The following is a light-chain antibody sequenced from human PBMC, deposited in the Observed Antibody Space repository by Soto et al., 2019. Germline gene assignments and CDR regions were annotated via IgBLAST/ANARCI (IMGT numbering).Light chain of an antibody. V-gene: IGLV2-14*01. CDR2: DVT. CDR3: SSYTSSSPLV. CDR1: SSDVGGYDY. Sequence: QSALTQPASVSGSPGQSITISCSGTSSDVGGYDYVSWYQQHPGKAPKLMIYDVTNRPSGVSNRFSGSKSGNTASLTISGLHAEDEADYYCSSYTSSSPLVFGRGTKLTVL. J-gene: IGLJ2*01.